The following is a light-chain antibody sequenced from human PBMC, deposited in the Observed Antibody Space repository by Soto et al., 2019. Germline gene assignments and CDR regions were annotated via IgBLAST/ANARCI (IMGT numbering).Light chain of an antibody. J-gene: IGLJ2*01. CDR2: QDS. Sequence: SYELTQPPSVSVSPGQTASITCSGDKLGDKYACWYQQKPGQSPVLVIYQDSKRPSGIPERFSGSNSGNTATLTISGTQAMDEADSYCQAWDSSTVVFVGGTKVTVL. CDR3: QAWDSSTVV. CDR1: KLGDKY. V-gene: IGLV3-1*01.